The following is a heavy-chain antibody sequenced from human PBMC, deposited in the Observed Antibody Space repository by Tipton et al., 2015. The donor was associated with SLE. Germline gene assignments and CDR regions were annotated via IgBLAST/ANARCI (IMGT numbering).Heavy chain of an antibody. CDR1: SGSISSYY. Sequence: TLSLTCTVSSGSISSYYWSWIRQPPGKGLEWIGYIYYSGSTNYNPSLKSRVTISVDTSKNQFSMKLTSVTAADTAFYYCARGGVTETGIGAFDIWGQGTMVTAPS. J-gene: IGHJ3*02. V-gene: IGHV4-59*01. CDR3: ARGGVTETGIGAFDI. D-gene: IGHD1-14*01. CDR2: IYYSGST.